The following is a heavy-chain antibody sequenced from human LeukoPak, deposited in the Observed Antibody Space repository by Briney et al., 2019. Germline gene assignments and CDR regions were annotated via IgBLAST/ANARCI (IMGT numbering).Heavy chain of an antibody. CDR1: GFTFSSYA. J-gene: IGHJ4*02. D-gene: IGHD3-22*01. CDR3: AKFTTRDSSDDY. V-gene: IGHV3-23*01. CDR2: ISGSGDTT. Sequence: PGGSLRLSCAASGFTFSSYAISWVRQAPGKGLEWLSSISGSGDTTNYADSVKGRSTISRDNSKNTLYLQMNSLRAEDTAVYYCAKFTTRDSSDDYWGQGTLVTVSS.